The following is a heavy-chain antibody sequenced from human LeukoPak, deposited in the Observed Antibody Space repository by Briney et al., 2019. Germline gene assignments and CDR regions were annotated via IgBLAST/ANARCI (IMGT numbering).Heavy chain of an antibody. D-gene: IGHD1-1*01. CDR3: ARGYVYNDY. CDR2: INPNSGGT. J-gene: IGHJ4*02. V-gene: IGHV1-2*02. Sequence: ASVKVSCKASGYTITDYYIYWVRQAPGQGLEWMGWINPNSGGTNYAQKFQGRVTMTRDTSTSTAYMELSGLTSDDTAVYYCARGYVYNDYWGQGTLVTVSS. CDR1: GYTITDYY.